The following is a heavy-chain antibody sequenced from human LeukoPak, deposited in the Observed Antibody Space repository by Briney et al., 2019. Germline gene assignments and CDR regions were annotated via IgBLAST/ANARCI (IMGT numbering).Heavy chain of an antibody. CDR3: ARDTGSITMARGVRSPYYYYYMDV. CDR1: GGSISSYY. J-gene: IGHJ6*03. D-gene: IGHD3-10*01. CDR2: IYTSGST. Sequence: SETLSLTCTVSGGSISSYYWSWIRQPAGKGLEWIGRIYTSGSTNYNPSLKSRVTMSVDTSKNQFSLKLSSVTAADTAVYYCARDTGSITMARGVRSPYYYYYMDVWGKGTTVTISS. V-gene: IGHV4-4*07.